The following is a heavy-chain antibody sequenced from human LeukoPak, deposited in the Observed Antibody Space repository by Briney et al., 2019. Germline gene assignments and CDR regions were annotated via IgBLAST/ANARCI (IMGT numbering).Heavy chain of an antibody. D-gene: IGHD2-2*02. CDR3: TLYNY. Sequence: ASVKVSRKTSGYSFTSQDMHWVRQAPGQSLEWMGCINPDNGDTKYSQEFQGRVTITRDTSATTAYMELSSLRSDDMAVYYCTLYNYWGQGTLVTVSS. CDR1: GYSFTSQD. V-gene: IGHV1-3*03. J-gene: IGHJ4*02. CDR2: INPDNGDT.